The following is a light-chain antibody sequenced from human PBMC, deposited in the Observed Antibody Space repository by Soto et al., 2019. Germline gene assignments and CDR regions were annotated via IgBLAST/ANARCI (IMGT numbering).Light chain of an antibody. CDR2: DAS. J-gene: IGKJ3*01. CDR1: QSVSSY. CDR3: QQHSNWPPVT. Sequence: EMVLTQSPATLSLSPGERATLSCRASQSVSSYLAWYQQKPGQAPSLLIYDASNRATGIPARFSGSGSGPDSTLANSSLVPDYLAVYYGQQHSNWPPVTFGRGNKVDIK. V-gene: IGKV3-11*01.